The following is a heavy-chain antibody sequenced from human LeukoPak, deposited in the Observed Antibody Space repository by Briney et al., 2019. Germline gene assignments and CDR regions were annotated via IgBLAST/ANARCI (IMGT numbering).Heavy chain of an antibody. D-gene: IGHD2-21*01. J-gene: IGHJ6*02. CDR1: GGTISSYY. V-gene: IGHV4-59*01. Sequence: SETLSLTCTVSGGTISSYYWSWIRQPPGKGLEWIGYIYYSGSTNYNPSLKSRVTISVDTSKNQFSLKLSSVTAADTAVYYCARVWPDEYYYYGMDVWGQGTTVTVS. CDR3: ARVWPDEYYYYGMDV. CDR2: IYYSGST.